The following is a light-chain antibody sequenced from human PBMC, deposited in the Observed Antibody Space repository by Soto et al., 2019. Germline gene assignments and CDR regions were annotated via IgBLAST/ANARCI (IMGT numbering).Light chain of an antibody. CDR1: QSLLYSSNNKNY. CDR3: QQYYSTPRT. Sequence: DIVMVQSPDSLAVSLGERATINCRSSQSLLYSSNNKNYVAWYQQKPGQPPKLLISWASTRESGVPDRVSGSGSGTDFTLSISSLQADDVEVYYCQQYYSTPRTFGQGTKVEI. V-gene: IGKV4-1*01. CDR2: WAS. J-gene: IGKJ1*01.